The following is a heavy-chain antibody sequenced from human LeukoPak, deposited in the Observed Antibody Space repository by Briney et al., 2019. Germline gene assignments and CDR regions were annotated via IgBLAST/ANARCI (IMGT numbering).Heavy chain of an antibody. V-gene: IGHV1-2*02. D-gene: IGHD1-26*01. CDR2: INPNSGGT. CDR3: ARGSGGSNPRSDASWWEDTAPEYFQH. J-gene: IGHJ1*01. CDR1: GYTFTGYH. Sequence: ASVKVSCKASGYTFTGYHMHWVRQAPGQGLEWMGWINPNSGGTNYAQKFQGRVTMTRDTSISTAYMELSRLRSDDTAVYYCARGSGGSNPRSDASWWEDTAPEYFQHWGQGTLVTVSS.